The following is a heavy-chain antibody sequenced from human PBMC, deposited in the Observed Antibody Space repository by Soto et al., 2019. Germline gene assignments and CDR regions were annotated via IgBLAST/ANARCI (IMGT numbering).Heavy chain of an antibody. D-gene: IGHD2-2*01. CDR3: GSGPSTTWIDN. CDR1: GGSITSHHYY. V-gene: IGHV4-39*02. Sequence: QLQVQESGPGQVQPSQTLSLTCTVSGGSITSHHYYWGWIRQPPGKGLEWIGSIYSGGNTYYNPSLRSRLTIFVDTAKNLLSLKLSSVTAAASAIYYCGSGPSTTWIDNWGLGTQVSVSS. J-gene: IGHJ4*02. CDR2: IYSGGNT.